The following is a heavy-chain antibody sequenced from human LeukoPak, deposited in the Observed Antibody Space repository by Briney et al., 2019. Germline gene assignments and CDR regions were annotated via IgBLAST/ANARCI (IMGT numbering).Heavy chain of an antibody. CDR1: GYTFTGYY. CDR2: INPNSGGA. CDR3: ARYAAVAGSYYYYYMDV. V-gene: IGHV1-2*02. J-gene: IGHJ6*03. Sequence: ASVKVSCKASGYTFTGYYMHWVRQAPGQGLEWMGWINPNSGGANYAQKFQGRVTMTRDTSISTAYMELSRLRSDDTAVYYCARYAAVAGSYYYYYMDVWGKGTTVTVSS. D-gene: IGHD6-19*01.